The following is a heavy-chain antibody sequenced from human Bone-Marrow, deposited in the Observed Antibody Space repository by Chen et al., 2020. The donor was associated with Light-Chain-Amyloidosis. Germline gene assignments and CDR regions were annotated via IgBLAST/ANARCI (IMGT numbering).Heavy chain of an antibody. CDR2: ISHTGSP. CDR3: AREPEDECYHDGSGHLDY. J-gene: IGHJ4*02. V-gene: IGHV4-4*02. CDR1: GGPITNTNW. Sequence: QVQLQESGPGLVKPSGTLSLTCAVSGGPITNTNWWNWVRQAPGKGLEWIGQISHTGSPNYNPSLKSRVTMSLDKSKNQFSLNLTSVTAADTAVYYCAREPEDECYHDGSGHLDYWGQGILVTVSS. D-gene: IGHD3-22*01.